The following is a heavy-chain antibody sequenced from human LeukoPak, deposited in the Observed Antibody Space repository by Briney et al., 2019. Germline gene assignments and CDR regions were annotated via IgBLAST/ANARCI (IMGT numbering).Heavy chain of an antibody. Sequence: PSETLSLTCIVSGGSISSYDWSWIRQPPGKGLEWIGYIYYSGSTNYNPSLKSRVTISVDTSKNQFSLKLSSVTAADTAVCYCARHLRLSYYDTSGYYYNDAFDIWGQGTMVTVSS. CDR2: IYYSGST. CDR1: GGSISSYD. J-gene: IGHJ3*02. D-gene: IGHD3-22*01. CDR3: ARHLRLSYYDTSGYYYNDAFDI. V-gene: IGHV4-59*08.